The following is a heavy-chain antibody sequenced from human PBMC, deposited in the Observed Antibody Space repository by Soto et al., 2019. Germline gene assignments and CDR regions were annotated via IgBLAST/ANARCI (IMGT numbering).Heavy chain of an antibody. J-gene: IGHJ1*01. Sequence: EVQLLESGGGLVQPGGSLRLSCAASGFTFSSYAMSWVRQAPGKGLEWVSAISGSGGSTYYADSVKGRFTISRDNSKNTLYLQMNSLRAEETAGYYCAKDSGPYSSSWIQHWGQGTLVTVSS. CDR1: GFTFSSYA. D-gene: IGHD6-13*01. V-gene: IGHV3-23*01. CDR3: AKDSGPYSSSWIQH. CDR2: ISGSGGST.